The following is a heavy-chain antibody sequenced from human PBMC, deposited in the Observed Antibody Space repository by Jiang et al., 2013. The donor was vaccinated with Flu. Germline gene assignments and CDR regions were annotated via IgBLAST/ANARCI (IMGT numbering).Heavy chain of an antibody. CDR3: ARDTGGWTVPGYFDS. CDR2: IYYSGST. D-gene: IGHD6-19*01. CDR1: GASITSHY. Sequence: QLVESGPGLVKPSETLSLTCSVSGASITSHYWSWIRQSPGKGLEYIGYIYYSGSTNYNPSLKSRVTISVDTSKNQFSLMLTSVTAADTAVYYCARDTGGWTVPGYFDSWGQGTLVAVSS. V-gene: IGHV4-59*11. J-gene: IGHJ4*02.